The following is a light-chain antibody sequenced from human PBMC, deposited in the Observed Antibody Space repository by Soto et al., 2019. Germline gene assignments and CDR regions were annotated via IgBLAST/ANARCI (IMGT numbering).Light chain of an antibody. J-gene: IGLJ1*01. CDR2: DVS. CDR1: ISDVSGYNF. V-gene: IGLV2-14*03. Sequence: QSALTQPASVSGSPGQSITISCTGTISDVSGYNFVSWYQQYPGKAPKLMIYDVSNRPSGVSNRFSGSKSGNTASLTISGLQAEDEADYYCSSYTSSNTYVFGAGTKPHRP. CDR3: SSYTSSNTYV.